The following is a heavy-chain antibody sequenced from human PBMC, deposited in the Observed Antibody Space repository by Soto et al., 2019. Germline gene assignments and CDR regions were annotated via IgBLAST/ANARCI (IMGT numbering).Heavy chain of an antibody. CDR1: GYTLTELS. V-gene: IGHV1-24*01. Sequence: GASVKVSCKVSGYTLTELSMHWVRQAPGKGLEWMGGFDPEDGETIYAQKFQGRVTMTEDTSTDTAYMELSSLRSEDTAVYYCATRIRWLPLGDYYYGMDVSGQGTTVTVSS. J-gene: IGHJ6*02. D-gene: IGHD4-17*01. CDR3: ATRIRWLPLGDYYYGMDV. CDR2: FDPEDGET.